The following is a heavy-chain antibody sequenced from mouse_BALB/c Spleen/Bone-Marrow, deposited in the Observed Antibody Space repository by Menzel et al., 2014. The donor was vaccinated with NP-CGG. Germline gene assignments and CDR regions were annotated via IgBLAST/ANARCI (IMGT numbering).Heavy chain of an antibody. Sequence: QVQVQQFGAELAKPGGSVKMSCKASGYTFTQYWMHWVKQRPGQGLEWIGYINPNTGYTEDNQKFKDKATLTADKSASTAYMQLSSLTSEVSAVYYCARAPLLRLRNYFDYWGQGTTLTVSS. V-gene: IGHV1-7*01. J-gene: IGHJ2*01. CDR3: ARAPLLRLRNYFDY. CDR2: INPNTGYT. D-gene: IGHD1-2*01. CDR1: GYTFTQYW.